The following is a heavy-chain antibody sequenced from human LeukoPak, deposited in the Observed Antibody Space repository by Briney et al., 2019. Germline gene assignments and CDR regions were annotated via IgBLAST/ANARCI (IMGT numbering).Heavy chain of an antibody. D-gene: IGHD4-17*01. CDR3: ARNYGAYRLTWWFDP. V-gene: IGHV3-30*03. J-gene: IGHJ5*02. CDR1: GFIFRIYG. CDR2: ISYEGDST. Sequence: GGSLTLSCAASGFIFRIYGMHWVRQAPGQGLEWVALISYEGDSTYYADSVKGRFTISRDNSKDMLYLQMNSLRAEDTAVYYCARNYGAYRLTWWFDPWGQGTLVTVSA.